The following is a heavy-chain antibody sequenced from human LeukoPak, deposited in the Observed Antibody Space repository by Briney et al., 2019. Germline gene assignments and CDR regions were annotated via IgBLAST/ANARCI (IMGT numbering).Heavy chain of an antibody. CDR3: ARGPHYDFWSGKLDHYYGMDV. D-gene: IGHD3-3*01. V-gene: IGHV4-34*01. CDR2: INHSGST. J-gene: IGHJ6*02. Sequence: NPSETLSLTCAVYGGSFSGYYWSWIRQPPGKGLEWIGEINHSGSTNYNPSLKSRVTISVDTSKNQFSLKLSSVTAADTAVYYRARGPHYDFWSGKLDHYYGMDVWGQGTTVTVSS. CDR1: GGSFSGYY.